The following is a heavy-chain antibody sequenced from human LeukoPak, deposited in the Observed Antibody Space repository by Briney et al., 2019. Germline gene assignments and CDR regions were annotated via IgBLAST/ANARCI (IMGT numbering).Heavy chain of an antibody. D-gene: IGHD3-10*01. CDR3: SKDRGGTLGDYFDF. CDR1: GXTFSSYA. J-gene: IGHJ4*02. V-gene: IGHV3-23*01. CDR2: IGGSGATT. Sequence: GGSLRLSCAVSGXTFSSYAMSWVRQAPGKGPEWVSAIGGSGATTHYADSVKGRFTIARDNSKNTLYLQMNSLRAEDTAVYYCSKDRGGTLGDYFDFWGQGTLVTVSS.